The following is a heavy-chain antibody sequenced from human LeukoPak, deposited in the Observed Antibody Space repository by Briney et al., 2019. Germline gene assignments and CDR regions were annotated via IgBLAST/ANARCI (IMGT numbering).Heavy chain of an antibody. CDR1: GFKISSYS. Sequence: GGSLRLSCAASGFKISSYSMNWVRQAPGKELEWVSYISSSGSTIYYADSVKGRFTISRDNSKNTLYLQMNSLRAEDTAVYYCARRAGAYSHPYDYWGQGTLVTVSS. V-gene: IGHV3-48*01. D-gene: IGHD4/OR15-4a*01. CDR2: ISSSGSTI. J-gene: IGHJ4*02. CDR3: ARRAGAYSHPYDY.